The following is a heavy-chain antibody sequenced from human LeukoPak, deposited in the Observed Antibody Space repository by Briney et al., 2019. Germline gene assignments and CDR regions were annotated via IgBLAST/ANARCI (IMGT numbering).Heavy chain of an antibody. V-gene: IGHV1-2*06. CDR2: ISPNTGGT. CDR1: EYTFTDYY. D-gene: IGHD5-18*01. CDR3: ARGGRSGYRYFDY. Sequence: ASVKVSCKASEYTFTDYYIHRIRQAPGQGLEWMGRISPNTGGTDHAQEFRDKITMTRDTSISTAYIELSRLISDDTAVYHCARGGRSGYRYFDYWGQGTLVTVSS. J-gene: IGHJ4*02.